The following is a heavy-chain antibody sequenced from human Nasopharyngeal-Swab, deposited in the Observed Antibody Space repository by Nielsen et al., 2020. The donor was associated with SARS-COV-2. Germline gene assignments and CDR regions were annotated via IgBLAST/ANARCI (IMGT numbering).Heavy chain of an antibody. Sequence: GESLKISCTASAFTFSSYNINWVRQAPGKGLEWVSSFSRSSGYIYYADSVKGRFTISRDNAKNSLSLQMNSLRAEDTAVYYCARGIWDLREDYYYGMDVWGQGTTVTVSS. J-gene: IGHJ6*02. CDR1: AFTFSSYN. CDR3: ARGIWDLREDYYYGMDV. CDR2: FSRSSGYI. D-gene: IGHD1-26*01. V-gene: IGHV3-21*01.